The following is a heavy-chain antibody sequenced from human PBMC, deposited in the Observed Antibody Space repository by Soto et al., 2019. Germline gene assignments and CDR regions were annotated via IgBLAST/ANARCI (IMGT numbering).Heavy chain of an antibody. Sequence: ASVKVSCKAAGGTFSSYGISWVRQALGQGLEWMGGIIPMFGTATHTQNFQGRLTITADESTSTAYMELSSLRSEDTAVYFCARSVGVTTLSYLDYWGQGTLVTVSS. CDR1: GGTFSSYG. D-gene: IGHD1-26*01. J-gene: IGHJ4*02. CDR3: ARSVGVTTLSYLDY. CDR2: IIPMFGTA. V-gene: IGHV1-69*13.